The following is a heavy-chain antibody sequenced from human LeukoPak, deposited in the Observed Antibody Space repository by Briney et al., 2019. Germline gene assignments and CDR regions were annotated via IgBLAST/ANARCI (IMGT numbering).Heavy chain of an antibody. V-gene: IGHV3-48*01. CDR3: ARDIGDYGGNWFDP. CDR2: ISSSGSIT. CDR1: GFTLSSHN. J-gene: IGHJ5*02. D-gene: IGHD4-23*01. Sequence: GGSLRLSCVASGFTLSSHNINWVRQAPGKGLEWVSHISSSGSITYYGDSVKGRITISRDDAKNSVSLNMNSLRAEDSAVYYCARDIGDYGGNWFDPWGQGTLVTVSS.